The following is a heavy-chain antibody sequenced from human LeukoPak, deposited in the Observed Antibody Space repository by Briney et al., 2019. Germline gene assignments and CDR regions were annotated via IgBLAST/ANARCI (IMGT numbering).Heavy chain of an antibody. V-gene: IGHV4-61*02. CDR1: GGSISNDDYY. D-gene: IGHD1-7*01. Sequence: SETLSLTCTVSGGSISNDDYYWSWIRQSAGKGLEWIARIDGGGATNYNPSLKSRVTISVDTSKNQFSLKVKSVTAADTAVYYCASGPSSLELLKPWGQGTLLTVSS. J-gene: IGHJ5*02. CDR2: IDGGGAT. CDR3: ASGPSSLELLKP.